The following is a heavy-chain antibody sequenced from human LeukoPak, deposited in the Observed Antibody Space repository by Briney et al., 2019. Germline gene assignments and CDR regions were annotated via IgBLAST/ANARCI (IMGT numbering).Heavy chain of an antibody. CDR1: GFTFSSYS. CDR2: ISSSSSYI. CDR3: ARTLRKGNWFDP. J-gene: IGHJ5*02. V-gene: IGHV3-21*01. Sequence: GGSLRLSXAASGFTFSSYSMNWVRQAPGKGLKWVSSISSSSSYIYYADSVKGRFTISRDNAKNSLYLQMNSLRAEDTAVYYCARTLRKGNWFDPWGQGTLVTVSS. D-gene: IGHD4-17*01.